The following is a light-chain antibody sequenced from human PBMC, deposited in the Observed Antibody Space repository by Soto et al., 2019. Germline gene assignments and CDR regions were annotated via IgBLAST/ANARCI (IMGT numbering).Light chain of an antibody. Sequence: QSALTQHPSASGSPGQSVTISCTGTSSNVGGYKYVSWYQQHPGKAPKLMIYEVSKRPSGVPDRFSGSKSGNTASLTVSGLQAEDEADYYCSSYAGSKTLFGGGTKLTVL. CDR2: EVS. J-gene: IGLJ2*01. CDR1: SSNVGGYKY. CDR3: SSYAGSKTL. V-gene: IGLV2-8*01.